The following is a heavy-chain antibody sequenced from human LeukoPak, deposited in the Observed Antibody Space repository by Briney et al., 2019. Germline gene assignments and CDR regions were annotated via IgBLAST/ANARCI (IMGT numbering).Heavy chain of an antibody. Sequence: PSQTLSLTCTVSGGSISSGDYYWSWIRQPPGMGLEWIGYIYYSGSTYCNPSLKSRVTISVDTSKNQFSLKLSSVTAADTAVYYCASERGYSYGFPDYWGQGTLVTVSS. CDR3: ASERGYSYGFPDY. CDR1: GGSISSGDYY. V-gene: IGHV4-30-4*08. J-gene: IGHJ4*02. CDR2: IYYSGST. D-gene: IGHD5-18*01.